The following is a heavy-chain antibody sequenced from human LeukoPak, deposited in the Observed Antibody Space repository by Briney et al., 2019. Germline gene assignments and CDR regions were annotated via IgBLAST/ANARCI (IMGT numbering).Heavy chain of an antibody. V-gene: IGHV4-4*02. CDR1: GGSISSSNW. CDR2: IYHSGST. Sequence: KPSETLSLTCAVSGGSISSSNWWSWVRQPPGKGLEWIGEIYHSGSTNYNPSLKSRVTISVDTSKNQFSLKLSSVTAADTAVYYCARVGSTGFYSGSYLYYFDHWGQGTLVTVSS. J-gene: IGHJ4*02. CDR3: ARVGSTGFYSGSYLYYFDH. D-gene: IGHD1-26*01.